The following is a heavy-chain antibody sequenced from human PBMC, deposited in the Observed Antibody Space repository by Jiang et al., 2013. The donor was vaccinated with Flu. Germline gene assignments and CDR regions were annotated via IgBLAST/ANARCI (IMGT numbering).Heavy chain of an antibody. D-gene: IGHD6-13*01. J-gene: IGHJ6*02. CDR1: GYTFTSHG. Sequence: GAEVKKPGASVKVSCKASGYTFTSHGISWVRQAPGQGLEWMGWISAYNGNTNYAQKLQGRVTMTTDTSTSTAYMELRSLRSDDTAVYYCARDNPLKEQQLVLGDYYYYYGMDVWGQGTTVTVSS. CDR3: ARDNPLKEQQLVLGDYYYYYGMDV. V-gene: IGHV1-18*01. CDR2: ISAYNGNT.